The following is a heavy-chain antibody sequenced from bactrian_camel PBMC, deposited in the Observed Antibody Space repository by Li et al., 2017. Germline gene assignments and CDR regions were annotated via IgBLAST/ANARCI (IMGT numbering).Heavy chain of an antibody. D-gene: IGHD1*01. Sequence: VQLVESGGGLVQPGGSLRLSCAASGFTFSSYAMSWVRQGPGKGLEWVSSISGGGGVANYVDSVKGRFTISRDNAKNTLYLQLDSLKTEDTAMYYCAQFGFYWHDYITWGQGTQVTVS. J-gene: IGHJ4*01. CDR2: ISGGGGVA. CDR3: AQFGFYWHDYIT. V-gene: IGHV3S35*01. CDR1: GFTFSSYA.